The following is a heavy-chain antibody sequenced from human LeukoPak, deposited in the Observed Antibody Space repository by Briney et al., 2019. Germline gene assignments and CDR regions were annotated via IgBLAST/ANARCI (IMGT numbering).Heavy chain of an antibody. V-gene: IGHV3-20*01. CDR2: INWNGGST. CDR3: ARADPANYYDSSVAFDI. Sequence: GGSLRLSCAASGFTFDDYGMSWVRQAPGKGLEWVSGINWNGGSTGYADSAKGRFTISRDNAKNSLYLQMNSLRAEDTALYHCARADPANYYDSSVAFDIWGQGTMVTVSS. J-gene: IGHJ3*02. D-gene: IGHD3-22*01. CDR1: GFTFDDYG.